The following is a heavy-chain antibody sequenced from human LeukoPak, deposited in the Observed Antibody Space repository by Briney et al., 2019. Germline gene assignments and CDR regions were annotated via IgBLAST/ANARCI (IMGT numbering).Heavy chain of an antibody. D-gene: IGHD3-3*01. J-gene: IGHJ6*02. CDR2: ISGSGGST. V-gene: IGHV3-23*01. CDR3: AKDQGSITIFGVVRRKYYYGMDV. CDR1: GFTFSSYA. Sequence: GGSLRLSCAASGFTFSSYAMSWVRQAPGKGLEWVSAISGSGGSTYYADSVKGRFTISRDNSKNTLYLQMNSLGAEDTAVYYCAKDQGSITIFGVVRRKYYYGMDVWGQGTTVTVSS.